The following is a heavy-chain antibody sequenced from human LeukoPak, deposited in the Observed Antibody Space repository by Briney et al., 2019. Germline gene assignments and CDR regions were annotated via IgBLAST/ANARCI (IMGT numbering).Heavy chain of an antibody. Sequence: PSETLSLTCTVPGDSITTDSFRWGWVRQPPGKGLEWIGYIHYNGNTNYNPALRSRVTLSVDTSKNRFSLKLTSMTAADTAVYYCVRLPSGYFFDYWGQGTLATVSS. CDR3: VRLPSGYFFDY. CDR1: GDSITTDS. CDR2: IHYNGNT. V-gene: IGHV4-59*08. J-gene: IGHJ4*02. D-gene: IGHD6-25*01.